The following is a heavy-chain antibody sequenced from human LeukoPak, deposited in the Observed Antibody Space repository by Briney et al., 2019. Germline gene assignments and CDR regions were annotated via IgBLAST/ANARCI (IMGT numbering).Heavy chain of an antibody. CDR3: AKDRSSWYYPFDS. V-gene: IGHV3-23*01. Sequence: GGSLRLSCAASGFTFSRNGMHWVRQAPGKGLEWVSVVSGGGHNTYYADSVKGRFTMSRDNSKRTVYLQMNSLRAEDTAVYYCAKDRSSWYYPFDSWGQGTLVTVSS. CDR2: VSGGGHNT. D-gene: IGHD3-3*01. CDR1: GFTFSRNG. J-gene: IGHJ4*02.